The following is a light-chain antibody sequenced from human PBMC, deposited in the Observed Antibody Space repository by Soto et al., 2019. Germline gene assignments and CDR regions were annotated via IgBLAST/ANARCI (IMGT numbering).Light chain of an antibody. Sequence: QSALTQPASVSGSPGQSITISCTGTSSDIGAYDYVSWYQQTPGKAPKLLIYDVSDRPSGVSSRFSGSKSGNTASLTISGLQAEDEADYFCASYTTTSTVEFGGGTKVTVL. V-gene: IGLV2-14*01. J-gene: IGLJ2*01. CDR3: ASYTTTSTVE. CDR1: SSDIGAYDY. CDR2: DVS.